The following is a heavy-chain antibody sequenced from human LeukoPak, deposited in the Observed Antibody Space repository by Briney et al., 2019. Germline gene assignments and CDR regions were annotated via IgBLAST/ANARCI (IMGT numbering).Heavy chain of an antibody. V-gene: IGHV3-21*01. J-gene: IGHJ4*02. CDR3: ARAYDSSGPDY. CDR1: GFTFITYS. CDR2: ISGSSSYM. D-gene: IGHD3-22*01. Sequence: GGSLRLSCAASGFTFITYSMNWVRQAPGKGLEWVSSISGSSSYMYYADSVKGRFTISRDNAKNSLYLQMNSLRAEDTAVYYCARAYDSSGPDYWGQGTLVTVSS.